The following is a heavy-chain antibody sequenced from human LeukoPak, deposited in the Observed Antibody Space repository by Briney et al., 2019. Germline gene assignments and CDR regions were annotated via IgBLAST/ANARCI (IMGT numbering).Heavy chain of an antibody. Sequence: GGSLRLSCAASGFTFDDYAMRWVRQAPGEGLEWVSGISWNSGSIGYADSVKGRFTISRDNAKNSLYLQMNSLRAEDTALYYCARGNYYGQDYWGQGTLVTVSS. D-gene: IGHD3-10*01. CDR1: GFTFDDYA. J-gene: IGHJ4*02. CDR3: ARGNYYGQDY. V-gene: IGHV3-9*01. CDR2: ISWNSGSI.